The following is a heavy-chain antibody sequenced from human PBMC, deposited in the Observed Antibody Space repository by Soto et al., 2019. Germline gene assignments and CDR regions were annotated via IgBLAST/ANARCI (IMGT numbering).Heavy chain of an antibody. V-gene: IGHV3-21*01. D-gene: IGHD6-13*01. CDR2: ISSSSSYI. J-gene: IGHJ6*02. Sequence: GGSLRLSCAASGFTFSSYSMNWVRQAPGKGLEWVSSISSSSSYIYYADSVKGRFTISRDNAKNSLYLQMNSLRAEDTAVYYCARRPSSLYSSPMDVWGQGTTVTVSS. CDR1: GFTFSSYS. CDR3: ARRPSSLYSSPMDV.